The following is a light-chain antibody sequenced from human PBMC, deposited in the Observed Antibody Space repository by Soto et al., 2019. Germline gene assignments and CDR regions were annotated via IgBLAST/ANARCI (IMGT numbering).Light chain of an antibody. V-gene: IGLV1-40*01. CDR2: GNS. CDR1: SSNIGAGYD. CDR3: QSYDSSLSGSAVV. Sequence: QSVLTQPPSVSGAPGQWVTISCTGSSSNIGAGYDVHWYQQLPGTAPKLLIYGNSNRPSGVPDRFSGSKSGTSASLAITGLQAEDEADYYCQSYDSSLSGSAVVFGGGTKLTVL. J-gene: IGLJ2*01.